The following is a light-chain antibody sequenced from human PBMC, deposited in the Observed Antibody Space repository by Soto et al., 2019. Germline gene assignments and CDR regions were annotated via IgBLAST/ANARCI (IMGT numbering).Light chain of an antibody. CDR3: QQTYSTPLT. CDR2: ATS. Sequence: DIQMTQFPSSLSASVGDRVTITCRASQTIRSHLNWYQQKPGEAPKIVIYATSTLQSGVPSRFNGSVSGTDFTLSISSLQPEDFATYYCQQTYSTPLTFGGGTKVEIK. J-gene: IGKJ4*01. V-gene: IGKV1-39*01. CDR1: QTIRSH.